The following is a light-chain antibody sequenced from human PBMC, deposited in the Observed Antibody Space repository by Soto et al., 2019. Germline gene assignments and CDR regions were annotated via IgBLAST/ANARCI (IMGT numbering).Light chain of an antibody. Sequence: EIVLTQSPGTLSLSPGDRATLSCRASQSVSNDYVAWVQQKPGQAPRLLIYGASSRATGIPDSFSGSGSGTDFTLTISRLEPEDFALYYCQQYSSSPPTFGQGTRLEI. J-gene: IGKJ5*01. CDR3: QQYSSSPPT. V-gene: IGKV3-20*01. CDR1: QSVSNDY. CDR2: GAS.